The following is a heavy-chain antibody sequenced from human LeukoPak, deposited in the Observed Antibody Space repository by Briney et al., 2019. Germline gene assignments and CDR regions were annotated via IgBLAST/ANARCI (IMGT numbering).Heavy chain of an antibody. Sequence: SETLSLTCTVSGASIKIRNYYWGWIRQPPGKGLEWIASIYYSGSSYYNPSLKSRVTISVDTSKNQFSLKLNSVTAADTAVYYCARVWWDADAFDIWGQGTMVTVSS. J-gene: IGHJ3*02. CDR2: IYYSGSS. CDR1: GASIKIRNYY. D-gene: IGHD2-8*02. V-gene: IGHV4-39*07. CDR3: ARVWWDADAFDI.